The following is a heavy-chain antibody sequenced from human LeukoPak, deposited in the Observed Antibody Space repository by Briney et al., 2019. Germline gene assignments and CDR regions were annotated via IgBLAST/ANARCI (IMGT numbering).Heavy chain of an antibody. CDR2: IYHSGST. V-gene: IGHV4-38-2*02. Sequence: SETLSLTCTVSGYSISSGYYWGWIRQPPGKGLEWIGSIYHSGSTYYNPFHKSRVTISVDTSKNQFSLKLSSVTAADTAVYYCARDYYDILTGYYRYYYYYYMDVWGKGTTVTISS. CDR3: ARDYYDILTGYYRYYYYYYMDV. CDR1: GYSISSGYY. J-gene: IGHJ6*03. D-gene: IGHD3-9*01.